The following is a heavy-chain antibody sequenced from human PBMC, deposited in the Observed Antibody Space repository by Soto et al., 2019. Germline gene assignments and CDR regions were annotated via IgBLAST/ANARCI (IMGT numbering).Heavy chain of an antibody. CDR2: ISWNSGSI. Sequence: QPGGSLRLSCAASGFTFDDYAMHWVRQAPGKGLEWVSGISWNSGSIGYADSVKGRFTISRDNAKNSLYLQMNSLRAEDTALYYCAKGNQINGITGISSTNVGEYYYGMDVWGQGXTVTVYS. V-gene: IGHV3-9*01. J-gene: IGHJ6*02. CDR3: AKGNQINGITGISSTNVGEYYYGMDV. CDR1: GFTFDDYA. D-gene: IGHD1-20*01.